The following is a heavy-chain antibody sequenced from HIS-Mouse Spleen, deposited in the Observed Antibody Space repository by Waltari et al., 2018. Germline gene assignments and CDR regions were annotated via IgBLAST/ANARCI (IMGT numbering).Heavy chain of an antibody. CDR3: ARIAEGYSSGWYAFDY. V-gene: IGHV2-70*15. Sequence: QVTLRESGPALVKPTQTLTLTCTFSGFSLSTTRMCVIWIRQPPGKALEWLARIDWDDGKYYSTSLKTRLTISKDTSKNQVVLTMTNMDPVDTATYYCARIAEGYSSGWYAFDYWGQGTLVTVSS. CDR2: IDWDDGK. D-gene: IGHD6-19*01. CDR1: GFSLSTTRMC. J-gene: IGHJ4*02.